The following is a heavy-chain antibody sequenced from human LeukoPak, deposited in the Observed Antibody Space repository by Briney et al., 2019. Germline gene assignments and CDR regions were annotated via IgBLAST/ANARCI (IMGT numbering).Heavy chain of an antibody. CDR1: GGSFSGYY. V-gene: IGHV4-34*01. Sequence: SETLSLTCAVYGGSFSGYYWSWIRQPPGKGLEWIGEINHSGSTNYNPSLKSRVTISVDTSKNQFSLKLSPVTAADTAVYYCARERGYSYALPYFDYWGQGTLVTVSS. J-gene: IGHJ4*02. D-gene: IGHD5-18*01. CDR3: ARERGYSYALPYFDY. CDR2: INHSGST.